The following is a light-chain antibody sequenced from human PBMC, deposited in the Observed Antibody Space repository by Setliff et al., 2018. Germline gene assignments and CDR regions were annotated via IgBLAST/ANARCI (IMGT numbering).Light chain of an antibody. J-gene: IGLJ3*02. CDR2: RDS. CDR1: SSNIGTKT. Sequence: QSVLPQPPSASGTPRQRVTISCSGSSSNIGTKTVNWYQQLPGVAPKLLIHRDSQRPSGVPDRFSGSKSGTSASLAISGLLSEDEADYYCAAWDDILKAVVFGGGTKVTVL. V-gene: IGLV1-44*01. CDR3: AAWDDILKAVV.